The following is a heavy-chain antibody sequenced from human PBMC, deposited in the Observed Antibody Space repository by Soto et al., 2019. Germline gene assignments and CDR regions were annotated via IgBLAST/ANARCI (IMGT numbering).Heavy chain of an antibody. D-gene: IGHD2-2*01. V-gene: IGHV4-39*01. CDR3: ARVVPAAIMSWKNWFDP. J-gene: IGHJ5*02. CDR2: IYYSGST. Sequence: SETLSLTCTVSGGSISSSSYYWGWIRQPPGKGLEWIGSIYYSGSTYYNPSLKSRVTISVDTSKNQFSLKLSSVTAADTAVYYCARVVPAAIMSWKNWFDPWGQGTLVTVSS. CDR1: GGSISSSSYY.